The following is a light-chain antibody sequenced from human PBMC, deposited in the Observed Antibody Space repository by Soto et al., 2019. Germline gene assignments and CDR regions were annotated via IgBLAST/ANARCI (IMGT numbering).Light chain of an antibody. J-gene: IGLJ3*02. CDR1: SSNIGDNF. Sequence: QSVLTQPPSVSGTPGQRITISCSGDSSNIGDNFVYWYQQVPETAPKLLIYRNDERPSGVPDRFSASKSGTSASLAISGLRSEDEADYYCATWDDSCRGLFGGGTQLTVL. CDR2: RND. CDR3: ATWDDSCRGL. V-gene: IGLV1-47*01.